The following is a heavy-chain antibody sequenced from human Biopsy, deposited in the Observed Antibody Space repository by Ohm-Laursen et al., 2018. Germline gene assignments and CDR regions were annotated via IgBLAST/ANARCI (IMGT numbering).Heavy chain of an antibody. CDR3: ARTRAHNFGALEF. V-gene: IGHV2-70*04. D-gene: IGHD1-1*01. CDR1: GFSLSSTGMR. J-gene: IGHJ4*01. CDR2: IDWDDDK. Sequence: TQTLTLTCRFSGFSLSSTGMRLSWVRQPPGTALECLGRIDWDDDKFYSPSLETRLSLSRDTTTNQVVLTLTDVDPEDTATYYCARTRAHNFGALEFWGQGMLVTVSS.